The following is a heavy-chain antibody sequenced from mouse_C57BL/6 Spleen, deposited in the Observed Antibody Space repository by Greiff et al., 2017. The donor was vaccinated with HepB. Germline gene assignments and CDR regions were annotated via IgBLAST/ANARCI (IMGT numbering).Heavy chain of an antibody. CDR2: IHPNSGST. CDR3: ASYGYGSSYNYAMDY. D-gene: IGHD1-1*01. V-gene: IGHV1-64*01. Sequence: QVQLQQPGAELVKPGASVKLSCKASGYTFTSYWMHWVKQRPGQGLEWIGMIHPNSGSTNYNEKFKSKATLTVDKSSSTAYMQLSSLTSEAAAVYYCASYGYGSSYNYAMDYWGQGTSVTVSS. J-gene: IGHJ4*01. CDR1: GYTFTSYW.